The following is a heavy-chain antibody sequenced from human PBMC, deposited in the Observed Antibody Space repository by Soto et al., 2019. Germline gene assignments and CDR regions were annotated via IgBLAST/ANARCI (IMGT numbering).Heavy chain of an antibody. CDR3: AKDSGYCSSTSCRYYFDY. Sequence: EVQLLESGGGLVQPGGSLRLSCAASGFTFSSYAMSWVRQAPGKGLEWVSAISGSGGSTYYADSVKGRFTISRDNSKNTLYLQMNSLRAEDTAVYYCAKDSGYCSSTSCRYYFDYWGQGTLVTVSS. D-gene: IGHD2-2*01. J-gene: IGHJ4*02. CDR1: GFTFSSYA. V-gene: IGHV3-23*01. CDR2: ISGSGGST.